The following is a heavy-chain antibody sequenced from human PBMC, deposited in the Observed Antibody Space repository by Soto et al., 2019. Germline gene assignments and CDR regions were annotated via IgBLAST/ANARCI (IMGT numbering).Heavy chain of an antibody. D-gene: IGHD1-26*01. J-gene: IGHJ3*01. CDR1: GFTFDYYW. CDR3: ARGDRGAFDL. CDR2: IHSDGTST. V-gene: IGHV3-74*01. Sequence: EVQLVESGGGLVQPGESLRLSCAASGFTFDYYWMHWVRQAPGKGLVWVSRIHSDGTSTTYADSVKGRFTISRDNAKNTLSLQMNSPRAEATAVYDCARGDRGAFDLWGQGTVVTVSS.